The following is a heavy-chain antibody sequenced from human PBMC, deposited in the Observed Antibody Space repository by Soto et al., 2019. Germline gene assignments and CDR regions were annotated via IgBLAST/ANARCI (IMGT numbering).Heavy chain of an antibody. CDR3: ARDFRGRYCSSTSCLNWFDP. D-gene: IGHD2-2*01. J-gene: IGHJ5*02. CDR2: INPNSGGT. V-gene: IGHV1-2*02. Sequence: SVKVSCKASGYTFTGYYMHWVRQAPGQGLEWMGWINPNSGGTNYAQKFQGRVTMTRDTSISTAYMELSRLRSDDTAVYYCARDFRGRYCSSTSCLNWFDPWGQGTLVTVSS. CDR1: GYTFTGYY.